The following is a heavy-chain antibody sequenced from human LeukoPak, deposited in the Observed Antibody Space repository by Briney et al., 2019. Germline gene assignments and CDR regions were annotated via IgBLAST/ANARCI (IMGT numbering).Heavy chain of an antibody. CDR1: GLTFSTSG. D-gene: IGHD3-9*01. V-gene: IGHV3-21*06. Sequence: GGSLRLSCTASGLTFSTSGFNWVRQAPGKGLEWVASIGPTGSDRYHADSIKGRFTISRDNANNFLYLQMNSLRAEDTAVYYCARGRRDILTGYYLQFLDYWGQGTLVTVSS. CDR2: IGPTGSDR. CDR3: ARGRRDILTGYYLQFLDY. J-gene: IGHJ4*02.